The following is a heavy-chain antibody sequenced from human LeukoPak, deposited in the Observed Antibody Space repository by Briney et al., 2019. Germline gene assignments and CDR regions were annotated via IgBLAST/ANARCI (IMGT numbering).Heavy chain of an antibody. D-gene: IGHD7-27*01. CDR1: GGSISSYY. Sequence: KASETLSLTCTVSGGSISSYYWGWIRQPPGKGLEWVGYIYYSGGTIYTPSLESRVTISVDTSKNQFSLRLSSVTAADAAVYYCARLVATGIYYYYYMDVWGKGTTVTVSS. V-gene: IGHV4-59*01. CDR2: IYYSGGT. CDR3: ARLVATGIYYYYYMDV. J-gene: IGHJ6*03.